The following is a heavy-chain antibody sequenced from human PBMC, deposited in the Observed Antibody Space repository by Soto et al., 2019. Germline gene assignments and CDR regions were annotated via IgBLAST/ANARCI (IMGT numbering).Heavy chain of an antibody. CDR3: AKDLDDAGDTD. Sequence: EVRLLESGGGLAQPGGSLRLSCAASGFTFRRYAMSWVRQAPGKGLEWIAGVSQSGNKTFYADSVRGRFIISRDNYRNTLFLQMSNVRGDDTALYFRAKDLDDAGDTDWGQGTLVTVSS. V-gene: IGHV3-23*01. J-gene: IGHJ4*02. CDR2: VSQSGNKT. CDR1: GFTFRRYA. D-gene: IGHD2-2*03.